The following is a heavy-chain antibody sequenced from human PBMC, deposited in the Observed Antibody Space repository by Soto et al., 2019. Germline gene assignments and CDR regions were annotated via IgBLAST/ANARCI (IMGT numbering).Heavy chain of an antibody. V-gene: IGHV3-23*01. Sequence: GGSLRLSCAASGFTFSSYVMSWVRQAPGKGLEWVSSISGSGDITYYADSVKGRFTISRDNSKNTLFLQMNSLRAEDTAVYYCAKQRHSSTWYVRFDPWGQGTLVTVSS. CDR1: GFTFSSYV. D-gene: IGHD6-13*01. CDR2: ISGSGDIT. J-gene: IGHJ5*02. CDR3: AKQRHSSTWYVRFDP.